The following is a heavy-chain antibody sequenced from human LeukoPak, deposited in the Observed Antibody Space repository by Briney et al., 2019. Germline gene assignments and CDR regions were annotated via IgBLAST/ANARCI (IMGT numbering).Heavy chain of an antibody. V-gene: IGHV3-20*04. J-gene: IGHJ3*02. CDR2: INWNGGST. D-gene: IGHD3-10*01. CDR1: GFTFSSYA. CDR3: ARDLMVRGVIRSPFDI. Sequence: GGSLRLSCAASGFTFSSYAMSWVRQAPGKGLEWVSGINWNGGSTGYADSVKGRFTISRDNAKNSLYLQMHSLRAEDTALYWCARDLMVRGVIRSPFDIWGQGTMVTVSS.